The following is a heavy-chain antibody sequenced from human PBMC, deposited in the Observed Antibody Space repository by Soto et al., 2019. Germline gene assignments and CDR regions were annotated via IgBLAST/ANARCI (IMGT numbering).Heavy chain of an antibody. CDR3: ATVPVRTPSGPPKNAFDI. CDR2: INPSGGSR. V-gene: IGHV1-46*01. J-gene: IGHJ3*02. D-gene: IGHD2-8*02. CDR1: EFIFTNYY. Sequence: QVQLVQSGAEVKKPGASVKISCKASEFIFTNYYIHWVRQAPGQGLEWMGIINPSGGSRTYAQRFQGRVTMTTDTSTSTVYMQLSSLRSDDTAVFYCATVPVRTPSGPPKNAFDIWGQGTMVTVSS.